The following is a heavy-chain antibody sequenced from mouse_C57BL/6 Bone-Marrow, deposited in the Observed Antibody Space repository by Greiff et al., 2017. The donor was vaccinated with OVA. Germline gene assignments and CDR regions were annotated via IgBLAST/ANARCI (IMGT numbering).Heavy chain of an antibody. CDR3: ARGSLYSNYDDLDD. Sequence: QVQLQQPGAELVMPGASVKLSCKASGYTFTSYWMHWVKQRPGQGLEWIGEIDPSDSYTNYNRKFKGKSTLTVDKSSSTAYMQLSSLTSEDSAVYYSARGSLYSNYDDLDDWGQGTTLTVSS. V-gene: IGHV1-69*01. D-gene: IGHD2-5*01. CDR1: GYTFTSYW. CDR2: IDPSDSYT. J-gene: IGHJ2*01.